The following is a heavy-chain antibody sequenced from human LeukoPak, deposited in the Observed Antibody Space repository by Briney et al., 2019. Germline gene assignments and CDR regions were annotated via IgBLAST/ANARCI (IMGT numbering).Heavy chain of an antibody. CDR1: GFTFSNAW. J-gene: IGHJ4*02. D-gene: IGHD3-3*01. V-gene: IGHV3-15*01. CDR2: IKSKTDGETT. CDR3: TTDHRNDFWSGYYEPKTFDY. Sequence: GGSLRLSCAASGFTFSNAWMSWVRQAPGKGLEWVGRIKSKTDGETTDYAAPVKGRFTISRDDSKNTLYLQMNSLKTEDTAVYYCTTDHRNDFWSGYYEPKTFDYWGQGTLVTVSS.